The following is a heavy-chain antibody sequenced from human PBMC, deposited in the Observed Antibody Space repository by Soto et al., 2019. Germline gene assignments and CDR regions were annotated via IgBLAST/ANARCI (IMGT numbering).Heavy chain of an antibody. V-gene: IGHV3-21*01. D-gene: IGHD2-2*01. CDR3: ARDSGYGIVVVPAAPDV. CDR1: GFTFSSYS. CDR2: ISSSSSYI. J-gene: IGHJ6*02. Sequence: GGSLRLSCAASGFTFSSYSMNWVRQAPGKGLEWVSSISSSSSYIYYADSVKGRFTISRDNAKNSLYLQMNSLRAEDTAVYYCARDSGYGIVVVPAAPDVRGQGTTVTVSS.